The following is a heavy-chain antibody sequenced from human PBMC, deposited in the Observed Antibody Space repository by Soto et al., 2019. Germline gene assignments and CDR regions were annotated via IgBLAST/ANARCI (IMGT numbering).Heavy chain of an antibody. CDR2: IIPIFGTA. CDR1: GGTFSSYA. J-gene: IGHJ6*02. CDR3: GGGLRYYGMDV. D-gene: IGHD5-12*01. Sequence: QVQLVPSGAEVKKPGSSVKVSCKASGGTFSSYAISWVRQSPGQGLEWMGGIIPIFGTANYAQKFQGRVTITADESTSPAYMELSSLRSEDTAVYYCGGGLRYYGMDVWGQGTTVTVSS. V-gene: IGHV1-69*01.